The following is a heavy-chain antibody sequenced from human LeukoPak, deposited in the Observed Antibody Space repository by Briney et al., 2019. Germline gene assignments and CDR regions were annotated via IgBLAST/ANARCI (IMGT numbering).Heavy chain of an antibody. J-gene: IGHJ4*02. Sequence: GESPKISCKGSGYSFSTYWIGWVRQMPGKGLEWMGSIYPGDSDTRYSPSFQGQVTISADKSISTAYLQWSSLKASDTAMYYCARELSSSVDYWGQGTLVTVSS. V-gene: IGHV5-51*01. D-gene: IGHD2-2*01. CDR1: GYSFSTYW. CDR3: ARELSSSVDY. CDR2: IYPGDSDT.